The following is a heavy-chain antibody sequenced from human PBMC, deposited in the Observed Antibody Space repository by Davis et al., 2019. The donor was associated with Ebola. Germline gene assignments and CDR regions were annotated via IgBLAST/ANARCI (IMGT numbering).Heavy chain of an antibody. CDR2: INSDGSST. V-gene: IGHV3-74*01. CDR1: GFTFSSYW. J-gene: IGHJ4*02. CDR3: ARGSENWNYVDY. Sequence: HTGGSLRLSCAASGFTFSSYWMHWVRQAPGKGLVWVSRINSDGSSTSYADSVKGRFTISRDIAKNSLYLQMNSLRDEDTAVYYCARGSENWNYVDYWGQGTLVTVSS. D-gene: IGHD1-1*01.